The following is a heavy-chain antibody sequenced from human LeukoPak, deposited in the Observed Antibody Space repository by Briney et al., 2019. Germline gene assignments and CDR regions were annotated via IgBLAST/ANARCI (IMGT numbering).Heavy chain of an antibody. D-gene: IGHD6-19*01. Sequence: SQTLSLTCTVSGGSISSGDYYWSWIRQPPGKGLEWIGYIYYSGSTNYNPSLKSRVTISVDTSKNQFSLKLSSVTAADTAVYYCARTHSSGWFVFDYWGRGTLVTVSS. CDR2: IYYSGST. CDR1: GGSISSGDYY. CDR3: ARTHSSGWFVFDY. J-gene: IGHJ4*02. V-gene: IGHV4-61*08.